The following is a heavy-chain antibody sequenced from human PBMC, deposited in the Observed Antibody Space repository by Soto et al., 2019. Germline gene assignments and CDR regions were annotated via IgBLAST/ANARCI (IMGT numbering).Heavy chain of an antibody. D-gene: IGHD3-10*01. J-gene: IGHJ3*02. CDR3: ARGGNDYYGSGSYFPAVHAFDI. V-gene: IGHV1-69*13. Sequence: GASVKVSCKASGYTFTGYYMHWVRQAPGQGLEWMGGIIPIFGTANYAQKFQGRDTITADESTSTAYMELSSLRSEDTAVYYCARGGNDYYGSGSYFPAVHAFDIWGQGTMVTVSS. CDR1: GYTFTGYY. CDR2: IIPIFGTA.